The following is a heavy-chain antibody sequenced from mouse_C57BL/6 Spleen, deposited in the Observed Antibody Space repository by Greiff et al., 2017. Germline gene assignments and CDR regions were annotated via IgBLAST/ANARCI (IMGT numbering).Heavy chain of an antibody. V-gene: IGHV1-69*01. D-gene: IGHD1-1*01. Sequence: QVQLQQPGAELVMPGASVKLSCKASGYTFTSYWMHWVKQRPGQGLEWIGEIDPSDSYTNYNQKFKGKSTLTVDKSSSTAYMQLSSLTSEDSAVYYCAKRTVVDYFDYWGQGTTLTVSS. CDR2: IDPSDSYT. CDR3: AKRTVVDYFDY. CDR1: GYTFTSYW. J-gene: IGHJ2*01.